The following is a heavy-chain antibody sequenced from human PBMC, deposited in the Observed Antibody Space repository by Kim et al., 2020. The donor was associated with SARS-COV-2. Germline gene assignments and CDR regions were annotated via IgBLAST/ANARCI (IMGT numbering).Heavy chain of an antibody. CDR1: GYSFTSYW. D-gene: IGHD2-2*01. CDR2: IDPSDSYT. V-gene: IGHV5-10-1*01. J-gene: IGHJ4*02. Sequence: GESLKISCKGSGYSFTSYWISWVRQMPGKGLEWMGRIDPSDSYTNYSPSFQGHVTISADKSISTAYLQWSSLKASDTAMYYCARHSAGYCSSTSCYTQGGGFDYWGQGTLVTVSS. CDR3: ARHSAGYCSSTSCYTQGGGFDY.